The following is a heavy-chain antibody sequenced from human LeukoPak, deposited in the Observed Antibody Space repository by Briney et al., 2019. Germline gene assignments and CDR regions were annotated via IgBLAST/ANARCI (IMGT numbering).Heavy chain of an antibody. Sequence: GGSLRLSCAASGFTFSSYAMHWVRQAPGKGLEWVAVISYDGSNKYYADSVKGRFTISRDNSKNTLYLQMNSLRAEDTAVYYCARGKWSVAAAGTFYWGQGTLVTVSS. CDR1: GFTFSSYA. CDR3: ARGKWSVAAAGTFY. CDR2: ISYDGSNK. V-gene: IGHV3-30-3*01. J-gene: IGHJ4*02. D-gene: IGHD6-13*01.